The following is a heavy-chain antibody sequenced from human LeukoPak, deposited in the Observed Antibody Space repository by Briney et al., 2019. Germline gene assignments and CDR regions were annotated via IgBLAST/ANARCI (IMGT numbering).Heavy chain of an antibody. CDR2: IYHSGST. CDR1: GGSISSSNW. CDR3: ASLAYDFWSGYSMP. Sequence: SETLSLTCAVSGGSISSSNWWSWVRQPPGKGLEWIGEIYHSGSTNYNPSLKSRVTISVDKSKNQFSLKLSSVTAADTAVYYCASLAYDFWSGYSMPWGQGTLVTVSS. V-gene: IGHV4-4*02. D-gene: IGHD3-3*01. J-gene: IGHJ4*02.